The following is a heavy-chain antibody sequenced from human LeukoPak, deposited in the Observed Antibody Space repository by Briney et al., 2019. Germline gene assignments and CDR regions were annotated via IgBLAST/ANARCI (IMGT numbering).Heavy chain of an antibody. D-gene: IGHD3-22*01. V-gene: IGHV3-23*01. Sequence: GGSLRLSCAASGLIFSSYQMNWVRQAPGKGLEWVSAISGSGGSTYYADSVKGRFTISRDNSKNTLYLQMNSLRAEDTAVYYCAKDRHNILYYEGDYWGQGTLVTVSS. CDR2: ISGSGGST. CDR1: GLIFSSYQ. J-gene: IGHJ4*02. CDR3: AKDRHNILYYEGDY.